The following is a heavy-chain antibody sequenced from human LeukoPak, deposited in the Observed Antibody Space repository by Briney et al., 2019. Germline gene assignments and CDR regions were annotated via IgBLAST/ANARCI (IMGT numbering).Heavy chain of an antibody. D-gene: IGHD3-10*01. CDR2: IYSGGST. Sequence: GGSLRLSCAASGFTVSSNYMSWVRQAPGKGLEWVSAIYSGGSTYYADSVKGRFTISRDNSKNTLYLQMNSLRAEDTAVYYCAKGEGYYYGSGSYYYFDYWGQGTLVTVSS. J-gene: IGHJ4*02. V-gene: IGHV3-53*01. CDR3: AKGEGYYYGSGSYYYFDY. CDR1: GFTVSSNY.